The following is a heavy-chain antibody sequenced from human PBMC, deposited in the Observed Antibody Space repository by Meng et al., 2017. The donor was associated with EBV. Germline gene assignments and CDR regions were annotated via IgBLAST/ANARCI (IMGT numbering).Heavy chain of an antibody. Sequence: QVQLGLSAEGVRQPGSSVMVSFNSSAGPFRYYAISWVRQAPGQGLEWLGGFLPRLGAPNYAQKFHGRVNITADESTSTHYMDLSSLRSEDTAIYYCASESGRGYTPDYWGQGTLVTVSS. CDR1: AGPFRYYA. J-gene: IGHJ4*02. V-gene: IGHV1-69*01. D-gene: IGHD3-10*01. CDR2: FLPRLGAP. CDR3: ASESGRGYTPDY.